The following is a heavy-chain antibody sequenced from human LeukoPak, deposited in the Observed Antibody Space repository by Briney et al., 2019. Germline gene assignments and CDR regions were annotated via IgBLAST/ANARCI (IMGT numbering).Heavy chain of an antibody. CDR3: ARGSSAVAFNWFDP. Sequence: SETLSLTCTVSGGSISSGSYYWSWIRQPAGKGLEWIGRIYTSGSTNYNPSLKSRVTISVDTSKNQFALKLSSVTAADTAVYYCARGSSAVAFNWFDPWGQGTLVTVSS. CDR2: IYTSGST. D-gene: IGHD6-19*01. V-gene: IGHV4-61*02. CDR1: GGSISSGSYY. J-gene: IGHJ5*02.